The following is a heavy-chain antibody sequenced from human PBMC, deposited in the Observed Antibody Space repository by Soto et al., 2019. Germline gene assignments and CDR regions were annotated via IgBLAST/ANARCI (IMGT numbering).Heavy chain of an antibody. J-gene: IGHJ6*02. CDR3: ARPTIFGVVHGYYYYGMDV. V-gene: IGHV1-8*01. CDR1: GYTFTSYD. CDR2: MNPNSGNT. D-gene: IGHD3-3*01. Sequence: ASVKVSCKASGYTFTSYDINWVRQATGQGLEWMGWMNPNSGNTGYAQKFQGRVTMTRNTSISTAYMEPSSLRSEDTAVYYCARPTIFGVVHGYYYYGMDVWGQGTTVTVSS.